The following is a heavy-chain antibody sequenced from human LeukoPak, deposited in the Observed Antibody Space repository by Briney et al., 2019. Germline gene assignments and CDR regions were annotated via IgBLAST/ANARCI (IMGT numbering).Heavy chain of an antibody. Sequence: SETLSLTCAVYGGSFSGYYWSWIRQPPGKGLEWIGEINHSGSTNYNPSLKGRVTISVDTSKNQFSLKLSSVTAADTAVYYCARGRGYCSGGSCRTVFDYWGQGTLVTVSS. CDR3: ARGRGYCSGGSCRTVFDY. CDR1: GGSFSGYY. J-gene: IGHJ4*02. CDR2: INHSGST. V-gene: IGHV4-34*01. D-gene: IGHD2-15*01.